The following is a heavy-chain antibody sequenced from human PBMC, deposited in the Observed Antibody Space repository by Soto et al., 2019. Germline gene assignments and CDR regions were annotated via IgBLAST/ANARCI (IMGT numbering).Heavy chain of an antibody. D-gene: IGHD4-17*01. J-gene: IGHJ3*02. V-gene: IGHV4-31*03. CDR3: ARDPDYGDKRGAFDI. CDR1: GGSISSGGYY. CDR2: IYYSGST. Sequence: QVQLQESGPGLVKPSQTLSLTCTVSGGSISSGGYYWSWIRQHPGKGLEWIGYIYYSGSTYYNPSLKIRVTISVDTSKNQFSLKLSSVTAADTAVYYCARDPDYGDKRGAFDIWGQGTMVTVSS.